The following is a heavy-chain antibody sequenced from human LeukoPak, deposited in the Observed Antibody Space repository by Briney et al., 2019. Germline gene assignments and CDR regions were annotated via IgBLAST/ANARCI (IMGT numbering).Heavy chain of an antibody. Sequence: ASVKVSCKASGYTFTDYYIHWVRLTPGQGPEWMGWINPNSGATNYAQKFQGRVTVTRDTSIRTVYMELTRLTSDVMAVYYCATGPNIYGSGRSWYDPWGQGTLVTVSS. D-gene: IGHD3-10*01. CDR1: GYTFTDYY. CDR2: INPNSGAT. V-gene: IGHV1-2*02. CDR3: ATGPNIYGSGRSWYDP. J-gene: IGHJ5*02.